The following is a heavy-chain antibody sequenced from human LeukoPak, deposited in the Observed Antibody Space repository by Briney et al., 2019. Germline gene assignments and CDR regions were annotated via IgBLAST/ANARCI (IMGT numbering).Heavy chain of an antibody. Sequence: TYYSDSVNCLFPISRDNSKNTLYVQINSLRAEDTAVYYCAKDALLEPYYDSSGYYSDALDIWGQGTMVTVSS. CDR3: AKDALLEPYYDSSGYYSDALDI. V-gene: IGHV3-NL1*01. D-gene: IGHD3-22*01. CDR2: T. J-gene: IGHJ3*02.